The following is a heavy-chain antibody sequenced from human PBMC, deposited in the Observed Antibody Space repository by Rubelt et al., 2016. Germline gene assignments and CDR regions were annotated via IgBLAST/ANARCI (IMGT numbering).Heavy chain of an antibody. Sequence: QVQLQESGPGLVKPSGTLSLTCAVSGGSISSHNWWSWVRQPPGKGLEWIGEINHSGSTDYNPSLKSRVSISVDTSKNQFSLKLSSVTAADTAVYYCARRVVVVVAAQRHRNWFDPWGQGTLVTVSS. CDR2: INHSGST. CDR1: GGSISSHNW. J-gene: IGHJ5*02. CDR3: ARRVVVVVAAQRHRNWFDP. V-gene: IGHV4-4*02. D-gene: IGHD2-15*01.